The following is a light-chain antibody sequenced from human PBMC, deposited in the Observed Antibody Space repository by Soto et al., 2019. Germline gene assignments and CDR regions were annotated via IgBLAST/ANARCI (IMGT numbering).Light chain of an antibody. Sequence: QSAPTQPASVSGSPGQSITISCAGTSADVGAFDYVSWYQHHPGKVPKLMIYDVSDRPSGVSTRFSGSKSANMASLTSSGGKHDDEADYYRAAYTTSITLVFGGGTKLTVL. J-gene: IGLJ3*02. CDR1: SADVGAFDY. V-gene: IGLV2-14*03. CDR3: AAYTTSITLV. CDR2: DVS.